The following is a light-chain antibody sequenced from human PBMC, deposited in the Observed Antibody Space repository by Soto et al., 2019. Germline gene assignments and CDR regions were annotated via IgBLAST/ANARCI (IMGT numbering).Light chain of an antibody. CDR3: QQYYAWPRT. J-gene: IGKJ2*01. CDR2: GAV. V-gene: IGKV3-15*01. CDR1: QSGGGD. Sequence: EIVMTQSPVTLSVSPGERATLSCRASQSGGGDLAWYQQIPGQAPRLLIYGAVSRATGVAARFSGGGSGTEFTPTAESLKSEDLAIYYCQQYYAWPRTFGQGTKLEI.